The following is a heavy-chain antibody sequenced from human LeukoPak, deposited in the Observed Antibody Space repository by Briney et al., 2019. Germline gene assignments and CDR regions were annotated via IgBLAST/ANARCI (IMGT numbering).Heavy chain of an antibody. CDR3: ARGAPFDY. Sequence: MSSETLSLTCAVSGGSISSGGYSWSWIRQPPGKGLEWIGYIYHSGSTYYNPSLKSRVTISVDRSKNQFSLKLSSVTAADTAVYYCARGAPFDYWGQGTLVTVSS. J-gene: IGHJ4*02. V-gene: IGHV4-30-2*01. CDR2: IYHSGST. CDR1: GGSISSGGYS.